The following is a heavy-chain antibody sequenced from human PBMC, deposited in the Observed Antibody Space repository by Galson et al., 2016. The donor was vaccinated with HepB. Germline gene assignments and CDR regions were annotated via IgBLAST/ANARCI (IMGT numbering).Heavy chain of an antibody. CDR1: GFTFSDYG. CDR3: ARSPSAAY. Sequence: SLRLSCAASGFTFSDYGMHWVRQAPGRGLEWVSVISKDGSDKQYADSVKGRFTVSRDNSKNTLFLQMNSLRVEDTAVYYCARSPSAAYWGQGTLVTVSS. J-gene: IGHJ4*02. V-gene: IGHV3-30*03. D-gene: IGHD6-25*01. CDR2: ISKDGSDK.